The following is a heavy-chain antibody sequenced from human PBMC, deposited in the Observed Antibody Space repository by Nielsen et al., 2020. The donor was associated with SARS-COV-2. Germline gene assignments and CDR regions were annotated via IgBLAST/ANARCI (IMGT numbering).Heavy chain of an antibody. CDR3: ARDPQGPYYYDSSGYQSDAFDI. V-gene: IGHV3-7*01. CDR2: IKQDGSEK. D-gene: IGHD3-22*01. J-gene: IGHJ3*02. Sequence: GESLKISCAASGFTFSSYWMSWVRQAPGKGLEWVANIKQDGSEKYYVVSVKGRFTISRDNAKNSLYLQMNSLRAEDTAVYYCARDPQGPYYYDSSGYQSDAFDIWGQGTMVTVSS. CDR1: GFTFSSYW.